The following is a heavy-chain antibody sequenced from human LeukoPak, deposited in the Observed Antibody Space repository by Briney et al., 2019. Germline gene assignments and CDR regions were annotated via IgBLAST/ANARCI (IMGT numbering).Heavy chain of an antibody. CDR2: IIPIFGTA. Sequence: SVKVSCKASGGTFSGYAISWVRQAPGQGLEWMGGIIPIFGTANYAQKFQGRVTITADESTSTAYMALSSLRSEDTAVYYCARGEDEEQQLSPFDYWGQGTLVTVSS. V-gene: IGHV1-69*13. J-gene: IGHJ4*02. CDR1: GGTFSGYA. D-gene: IGHD6-13*01. CDR3: ARGEDEEQQLSPFDY.